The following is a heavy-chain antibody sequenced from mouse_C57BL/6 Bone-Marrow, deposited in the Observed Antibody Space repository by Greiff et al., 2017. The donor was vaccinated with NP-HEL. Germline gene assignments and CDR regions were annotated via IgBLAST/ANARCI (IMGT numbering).Heavy chain of an antibody. V-gene: IGHV1-69*01. J-gene: IGHJ4*01. CDR3: ARSGAGAMGY. D-gene: IGHD3-3*01. Sequence: QVQLKQPGAELVMPGASVKLSCKASGYTFTSYWMHWVKQRPGQGLEWIGEIDPSDSYTNYNQKFKGKSTLTVDKSSSTAYMQLSSLTSEDSAVYYCARSGAGAMGYWGQGTSVTVSS. CDR2: IDPSDSYT. CDR1: GYTFTSYW.